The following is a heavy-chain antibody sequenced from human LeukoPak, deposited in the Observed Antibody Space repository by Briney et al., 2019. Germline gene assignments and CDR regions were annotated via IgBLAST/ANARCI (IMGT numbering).Heavy chain of an antibody. CDR3: ARHEDGSGWYPNYFDY. D-gene: IGHD6-19*01. J-gene: IGHJ4*02. Sequence: SETLSLTCTVSGGSISSYYWSWIRQPPGKGLEWIGYIYYSGSTNYNPSLKSRVTISVDTSKNQFSLKLSSVTAADTAVYYCARHEDGSGWYPNYFDYWGQGTLVTVSS. V-gene: IGHV4-59*08. CDR2: IYYSGST. CDR1: GGSISSYY.